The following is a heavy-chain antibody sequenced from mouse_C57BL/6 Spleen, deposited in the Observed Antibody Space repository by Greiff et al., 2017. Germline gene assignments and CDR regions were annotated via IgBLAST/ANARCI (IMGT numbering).Heavy chain of an antibody. D-gene: IGHD1-1*01. J-gene: IGHJ3*01. Sequence: VQLKESGGDLVKPGGSLKLSCAASGFTFSSYGMSWVRQTPDKRLEWVATISSGGSYTYYPDSVKGRFTISRDNAKNTLYLQMSSLKSEDTAMYYCARQKDTTGTSWFAYWGQGTLVTVSA. V-gene: IGHV5-6*01. CDR3: ARQKDTTGTSWFAY. CDR1: GFTFSSYG. CDR2: ISSGGSYT.